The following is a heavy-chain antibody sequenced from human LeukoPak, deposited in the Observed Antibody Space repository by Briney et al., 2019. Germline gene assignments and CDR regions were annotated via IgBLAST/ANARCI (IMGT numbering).Heavy chain of an antibody. Sequence: KPGGSLRLSCAASGFTFSSYSMNWVRQAPGKGLEWVSSISGSSSYIYYADSVKGRFTISRHNAKNSLYLQMNSLRAEDTAVYYCARDRGFDSVVVIDDAFDIWGQGTMVTVSS. CDR3: ARDRGFDSVVVIDDAFDI. D-gene: IGHD3-22*01. CDR1: GFTFSSYS. CDR2: ISGSSSYI. J-gene: IGHJ3*02. V-gene: IGHV3-21*04.